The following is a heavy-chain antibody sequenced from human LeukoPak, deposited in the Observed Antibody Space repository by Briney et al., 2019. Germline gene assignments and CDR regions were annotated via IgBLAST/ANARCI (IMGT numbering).Heavy chain of an antibody. D-gene: IGHD3-10*01. CDR1: GFTFDDYA. CDR3: AKDRAMVRGVIVDY. J-gene: IGHJ4*02. CDR2: FSWNGGSI. V-gene: IGHV3-9*01. Sequence: PGRPLRLSCAASGFTFDDYAMHWVRQAPGKGLEWVSGFSWNGGSIGYADSVKGRFTISRDNAKNSLYLQMNSLRAEDTALYYCAKDRAMVRGVIVDYWGQGTLVTVSS.